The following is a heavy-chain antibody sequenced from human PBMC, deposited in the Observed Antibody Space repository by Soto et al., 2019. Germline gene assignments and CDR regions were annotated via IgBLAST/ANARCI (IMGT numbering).Heavy chain of an antibody. Sequence: SLSLTCTVSHASVGRDPFEWKWIRQHPGKGLEWIGYIYYRGNNYYRPSLKNRVSITIDTSQNQFSLRLNSVTAADTAVYYCARSGYGSSDFDHWGQGTLVTVSS. CDR1: HASVGRDPFE. D-gene: IGHD6-13*01. V-gene: IGHV4-31*03. CDR3: ARSGYGSSDFDH. CDR2: IYYRGNN. J-gene: IGHJ4*01.